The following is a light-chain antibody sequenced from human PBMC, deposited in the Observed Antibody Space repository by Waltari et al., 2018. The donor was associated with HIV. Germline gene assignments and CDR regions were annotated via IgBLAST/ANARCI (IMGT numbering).Light chain of an antibody. CDR2: DVT. Sequence: QSALTQPPSASGSPGQSVTISCTGASSDVGAFKYVSWYQQHPGKAPKLLIYDVTKRPVGVPDRFSGSKSGNTASLTVSGLQAEDEAHYYCSSYAGSSMSYAFGTGTKVTVL. V-gene: IGLV2-8*01. CDR1: SSDVGAFKY. J-gene: IGLJ1*01. CDR3: SSYAGSSMSYA.